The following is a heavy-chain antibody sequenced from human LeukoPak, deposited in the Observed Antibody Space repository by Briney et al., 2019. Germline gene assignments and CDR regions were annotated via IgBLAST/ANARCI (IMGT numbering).Heavy chain of an antibody. CDR1: GASISNYY. Sequence: PSETLSLTCTVSGASISNYYWSWIRQPPGKGLEWIGYIYFSGSTNYNPSLKSRVTISVDTSKNQFSLKLSSVTAADTAVYYCARRRDDYNYGLWGQGTLVTVSS. CDR3: ARRRDDYNYGL. J-gene: IGHJ4*02. V-gene: IGHV4-59*08. CDR2: IYFSGST. D-gene: IGHD5-24*01.